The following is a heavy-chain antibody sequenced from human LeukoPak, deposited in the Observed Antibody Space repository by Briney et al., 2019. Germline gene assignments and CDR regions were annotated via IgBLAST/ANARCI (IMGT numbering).Heavy chain of an antibody. D-gene: IGHD3-22*01. Sequence: GGSLRLSCTSSGFTSGDYAMSWFRQAPGKGLEWVGFIRSKAYGGTTEYAASVKGRFTISRDDSKSIAYLQMNSLKTEDTAVYYCTPYYDSSDYHDAFDICGEGTMVTVSS. V-gene: IGHV3-49*03. CDR2: IRSKAYGGTT. CDR1: GFTSGDYA. CDR3: TPYYDSSDYHDAFDI. J-gene: IGHJ3*02.